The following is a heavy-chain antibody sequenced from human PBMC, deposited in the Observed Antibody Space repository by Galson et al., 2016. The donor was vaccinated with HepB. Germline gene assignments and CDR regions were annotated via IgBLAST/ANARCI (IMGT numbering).Heavy chain of an antibody. CDR1: GFTVSRNQ. V-gene: IGHV3-23*01. J-gene: IGHJ4*02. D-gene: IGHD2-15*01. Sequence: SLRLSCAASGFTVSRNQMTWVRQAPGKGLEWVSTITGSGGWIKYADSVKGRLITSRDNSKNTLYLQLNSLRAKDTAVYYCAKDGGYCSDATCYYRNSWGQGTLVTVSS. CDR3: AKDGGYCSDATCYYRNS. CDR2: ITGSGGWI.